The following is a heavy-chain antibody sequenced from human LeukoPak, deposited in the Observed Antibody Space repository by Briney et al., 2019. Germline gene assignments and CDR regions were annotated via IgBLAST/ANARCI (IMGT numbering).Heavy chain of an antibody. CDR2: ISAYTGNT. CDR1: GYTFNYYA. D-gene: IGHD2-2*02. J-gene: IGHJ6*02. V-gene: IGHV1-18*01. Sequence: ASVKVSCKTSGYTFNYYAISWVRQAPGQGLEWMGWISAYTGNTNYTQKLQGRVTMTTDTSTSTAYMELRSLRSDDTAVYYCARDGVVPAAIRYYYYGMDVWGQGTTVTVSS. CDR3: ARDGVVPAAIRYYYYGMDV.